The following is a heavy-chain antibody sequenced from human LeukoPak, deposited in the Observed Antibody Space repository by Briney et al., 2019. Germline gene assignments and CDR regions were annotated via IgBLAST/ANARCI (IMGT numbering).Heavy chain of an antibody. CDR3: ARGMMEYQLLWEGYFDY. V-gene: IGHV1-2*02. CDR2: INPNSGGT. D-gene: IGHD2-2*01. CDR1: GYTFTGYY. J-gene: IGHJ4*02. Sequence: GASVKVSCKASGYTFTGYYMHWVRQAPGQGLEWMGWINPNSGGTNYAQKFQGRVTMTRDTSISTAYMELSRLRSDDTAVYYCARGMMEYQLLWEGYFDYWGQGTLVTVSS.